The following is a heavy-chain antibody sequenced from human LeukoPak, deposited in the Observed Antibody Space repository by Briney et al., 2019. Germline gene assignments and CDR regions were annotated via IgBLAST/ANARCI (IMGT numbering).Heavy chain of an antibody. CDR3: ARGVEMATIIVGGTPQGLRV. D-gene: IGHD5-24*01. V-gene: IGHV1-69*04. CDR1: GGTFSSYA. J-gene: IGHJ4*02. CDR2: IIPILGIA. Sequence: GSSVKVSCKASGGTFSSYAISWVRQAPGQGLEWMGRIIPILGIANYAQKFQGRVTITADKSTSTAYMELSSLRSEDTAVYYCARGVEMATIIVGGTPQGLRVWGQGTLVTVSS.